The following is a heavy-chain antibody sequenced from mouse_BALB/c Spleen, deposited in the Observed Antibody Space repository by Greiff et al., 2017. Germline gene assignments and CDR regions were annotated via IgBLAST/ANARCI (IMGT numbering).Heavy chain of an antibody. V-gene: IGHV1S135*01. CDR1: GYSFTSYY. J-gene: IGHJ3*01. CDR2: IDPFNGGT. CDR3: ARENYGNVAWFAY. Sequence: VQLQQSGPELMKPGASVKISCKASGYSFTSYYMHWVKQSHGKSLEWIGYIDPFNGGTSYNQKFKGKATLTVDKSSSTAYMHLSSLTSEDSAVYYYARENYGNVAWFAYWGQGTLVTVSA. D-gene: IGHD2-1*01.